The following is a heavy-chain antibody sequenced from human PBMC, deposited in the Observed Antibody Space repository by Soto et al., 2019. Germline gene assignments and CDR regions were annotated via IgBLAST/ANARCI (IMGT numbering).Heavy chain of an antibody. CDR1: GFTFSSYG. J-gene: IGHJ5*02. CDR3: AKDYGYCSGGSCYSSGWFDP. CDR2: ISYDGSNK. D-gene: IGHD2-15*01. V-gene: IGHV3-30*18. Sequence: GSLRLSCAASGFTFSSYGMHWDRQAPGKGLEWVAVISYDGSNKYYADSVKGRFTISRDNSKNTLYLQMNSLRAEDTAVYYCAKDYGYCSGGSCYSSGWFDPWGQGTLVTVSS.